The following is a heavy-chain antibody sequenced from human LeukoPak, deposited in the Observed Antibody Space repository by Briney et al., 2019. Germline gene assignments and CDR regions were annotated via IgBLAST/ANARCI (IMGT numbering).Heavy chain of an antibody. CDR2: IYYSGST. D-gene: IGHD3-22*01. Sequence: SETLSLTCTVSGGSIRSYYWSWIRQPPGKGLEWIGSIYYSGSTYYNPSLKSRVTISVDTSKNQFSLKLSSVTAADTAVYYCTRDTYYDSSGYHLDYWGQGTLVTVSS. CDR1: GGSIRSYY. J-gene: IGHJ4*02. V-gene: IGHV4-39*07. CDR3: TRDTYYDSSGYHLDY.